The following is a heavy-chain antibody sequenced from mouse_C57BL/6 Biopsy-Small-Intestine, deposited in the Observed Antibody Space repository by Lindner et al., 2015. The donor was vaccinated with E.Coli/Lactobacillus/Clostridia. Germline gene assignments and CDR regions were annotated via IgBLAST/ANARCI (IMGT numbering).Heavy chain of an antibody. V-gene: IGHV1-84*02. D-gene: IGHD1-1*01. CDR2: INADNGHT. CDR1: GYTFTRYS. CDR3: ARDPKSSGWSPYSYYAIDV. J-gene: IGHJ1*01. Sequence: SVKVSCKASGYTFTRYSLHWVRQAPGQRLEWMGWINADNGHTKYSQKFQDRVTITRDTSANTAYMELTSLRSEDTSVYYCARDPKSSGWSPYSYYAIDVWGQGTTVTVSS.